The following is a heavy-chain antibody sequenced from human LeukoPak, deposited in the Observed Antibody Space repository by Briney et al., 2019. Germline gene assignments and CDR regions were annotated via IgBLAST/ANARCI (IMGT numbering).Heavy chain of an antibody. J-gene: IGHJ3*02. CDR2: INPCGGST. D-gene: IGHD2-15*01. CDR3: ARDREDIVVVVAAETDAFDI. V-gene: IGHV1-46*01. CDR1: GYTFTSYY. Sequence: ASAKVSCKASGYTFTSYYMHWVRQAPAQGLEWMGIINPCGGSTSYAQKFQGRVTMTRDTSTSTVYMELSSLRSEDTAVYYCARDREDIVVVVAAETDAFDIWGQGTMVTVSS.